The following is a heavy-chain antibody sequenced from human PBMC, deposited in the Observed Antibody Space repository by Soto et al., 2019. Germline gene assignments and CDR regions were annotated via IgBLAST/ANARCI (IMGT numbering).Heavy chain of an antibody. D-gene: IGHD2-2*01. CDR3: ATNRYCSSTSCFEGGYNWFDP. V-gene: IGHV1-24*01. Sequence: ASVKVSCKVSGYTLTELSMHWVRQAPGKGLEWMGGLDPEDGETIYAQKFQGRVTMTEDTSTDTAYMELSSLRSEDTAVYYCATNRYCSSTSCFEGGYNWFDPWGQGTLVTVSS. CDR2: LDPEDGET. J-gene: IGHJ5*02. CDR1: GYTLTELS.